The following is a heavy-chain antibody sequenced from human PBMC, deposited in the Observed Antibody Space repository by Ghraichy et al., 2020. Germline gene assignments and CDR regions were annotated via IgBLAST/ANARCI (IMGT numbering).Heavy chain of an antibody. CDR1: GFTFSTYA. CDR3: GRDQQHYTSSGVFDS. CDR2: ISGSGGTK. J-gene: IGHJ4*02. Sequence: GGSLRLSCAASGFTFSTYAMSWVRQAPGKGLEWVSAISGSGGTKYYADSVKGRFAISRDNSKSTLYLYMNTLRADDTAVYYCGRDQQHYTSSGVFDSWGQGSLATVS. D-gene: IGHD3-22*01. V-gene: IGHV3-23*01.